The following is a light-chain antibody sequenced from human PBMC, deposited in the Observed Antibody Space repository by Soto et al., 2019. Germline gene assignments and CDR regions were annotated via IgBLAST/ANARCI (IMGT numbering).Light chain of an antibody. J-gene: IGKJ3*01. Sequence: EMVLTQSPGTLSLSPGERATLSCRASQSVSSSYLAWYQQKPGQAPRLLIYGASSRATGIPDRFSGSGSRTDFSLTISSLESEDFEVYYCQQYGSSPPFTFGRGTKVDIK. CDR1: QSVSSSY. CDR3: QQYGSSPPFT. CDR2: GAS. V-gene: IGKV3-20*01.